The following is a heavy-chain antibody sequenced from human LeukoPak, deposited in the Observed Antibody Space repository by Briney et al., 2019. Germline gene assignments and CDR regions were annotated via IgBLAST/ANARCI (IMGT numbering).Heavy chain of an antibody. D-gene: IGHD5-24*01. CDR2: ITKSGDQT. V-gene: IGHV3-53*01. Sequence: EPSGTLSLTCAVSGGSISSSNWWSWVRQAPGKGLEWVSTITKSGDQTHYADSVRGLFTISRDIFKNTLYLQMNSLRAEDTAVYHCVKSAGKDGYRDVFDIWGQGTVVTVSS. CDR1: GGSISSSNW. J-gene: IGHJ3*02. CDR3: VKSAGKDGYRDVFDI.